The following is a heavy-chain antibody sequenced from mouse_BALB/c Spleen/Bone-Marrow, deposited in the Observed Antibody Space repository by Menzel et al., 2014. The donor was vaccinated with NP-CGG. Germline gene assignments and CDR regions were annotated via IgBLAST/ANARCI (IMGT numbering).Heavy chain of an antibody. CDR3: ASYYYGRAWFAY. CDR1: GFNIKDTY. J-gene: IGHJ3*01. CDR2: IDPANGNT. Sequence: DVQLVESGAELVKPGASVKLSCTASGFNIKDTYMHWVKQRPEQGLEWIGRIDPANGNTKYDPKFQGKATITADTSSNTAYLQLSSLTSEDTAVYYCASYYYGRAWFAYWGQGILVTVSA. D-gene: IGHD1-1*01. V-gene: IGHV14-3*02.